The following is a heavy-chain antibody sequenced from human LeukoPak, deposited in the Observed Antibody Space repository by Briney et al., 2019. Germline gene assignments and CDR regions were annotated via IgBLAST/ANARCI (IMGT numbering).Heavy chain of an antibody. CDR2: IWYDGSNK. Sequence: PGGSLRLSCAASGFTFSSYGMHWVRQAPGKGLEWVAVIWYDGSNKYYADSVKSRFTISRDNSKNTLYLQMNSLRAEDTAVYYCAREYYYDSSGYYDYWGQGTLVTVSS. J-gene: IGHJ4*02. CDR3: AREYYYDSSGYYDY. V-gene: IGHV3-33*01. D-gene: IGHD3-22*01. CDR1: GFTFSSYG.